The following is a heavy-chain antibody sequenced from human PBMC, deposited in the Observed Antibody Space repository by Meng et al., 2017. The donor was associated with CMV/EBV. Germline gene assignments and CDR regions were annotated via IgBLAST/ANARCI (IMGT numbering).Heavy chain of an antibody. CDR3: ARDLQLFRSSWHPVDI. CDR2: INSDGSST. D-gene: IGHD6-13*01. Sequence: GESLKISCAASGFTFSSYWMHWVRQAPGKGLVWVSRINSDGSSTSYADSVKGRFTISRDNAKNTLYLQMNSLRAEDTAVYYCARDLQLFRSSWHPVDIWGQGTMVTVSS. V-gene: IGHV3-74*01. CDR1: GFTFSSYW. J-gene: IGHJ3*02.